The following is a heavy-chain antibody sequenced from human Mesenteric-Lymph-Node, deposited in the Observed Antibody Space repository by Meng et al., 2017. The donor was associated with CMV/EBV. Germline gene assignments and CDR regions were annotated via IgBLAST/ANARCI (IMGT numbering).Heavy chain of an antibody. CDR1: GFAFSRYR. J-gene: IGHJ4*02. CDR3: ARAFPSFDY. CDR2: ISGDGRST. Sequence: SCAASGFAFSRYRMPWVRQAPGKGLEWVSRISGDGRSTTYADSGKGRFTISRDNAKNTLYLQLTSLRAEDTAMYYCARAFPSFDYWGQGTLVTVSS. V-gene: IGHV3-74*01.